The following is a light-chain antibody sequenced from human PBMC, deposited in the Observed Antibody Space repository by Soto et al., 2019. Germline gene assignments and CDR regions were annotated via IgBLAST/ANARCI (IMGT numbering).Light chain of an antibody. CDR3: QSYDTSVV. CDR1: SSNIGTYT. J-gene: IGLJ2*01. V-gene: IGLV1-44*01. CDR2: DNI. Sequence: QSVLTQPPSVSGTPGQRVTISCSGGSSNIGTYTVNWYQQLPETAPRLLIYDNIKRPSGVPGRFSGSKSGTSASLAITGLQAEDEGYYYCQSYDTSVVFGGGTKVTVL.